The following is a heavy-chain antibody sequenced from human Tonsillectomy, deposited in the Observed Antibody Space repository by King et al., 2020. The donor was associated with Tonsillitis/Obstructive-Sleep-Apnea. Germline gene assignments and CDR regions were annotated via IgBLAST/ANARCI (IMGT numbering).Heavy chain of an antibody. Sequence: VQLVESVAEVKKPGSSVKVSCKASGGTFSSYAISWVRQAPGQWLEWMGGIIPIFGTANYAQKFQGRVTITADESTSTAYMELSSLRSEDTAVYYCATPMITFGGVITYFDYWGQGTLVTVSS. CDR2: IIPIFGTA. CDR1: GGTFSSYA. CDR3: ATPMITFGGVITYFDY. J-gene: IGHJ4*02. V-gene: IGHV1-69*01. D-gene: IGHD3-16*01.